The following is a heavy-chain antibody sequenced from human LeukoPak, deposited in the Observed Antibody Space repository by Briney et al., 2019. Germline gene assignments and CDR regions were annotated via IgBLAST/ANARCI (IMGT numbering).Heavy chain of an antibody. D-gene: IGHD5-18*01. Sequence: PSETLSFTCTVSGGSISSYYWSWIRQPPGKGLEWIGYIYYSGSTYYNPSLKSRVTISVDTSKNQFSLKLSSVTAADTAVYYCARERIQLWTEDYYYYMDVWGKGTTVTVSS. J-gene: IGHJ6*03. CDR3: ARERIQLWTEDYYYYMDV. CDR1: GGSISSYY. CDR2: IYYSGST. V-gene: IGHV4-59*12.